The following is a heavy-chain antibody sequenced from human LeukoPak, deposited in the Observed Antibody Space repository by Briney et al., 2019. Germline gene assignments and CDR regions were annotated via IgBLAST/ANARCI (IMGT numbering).Heavy chain of an antibody. Sequence: PGGSLRLSCAASGFTFSSYGMHWVRQAPGKGLEWVAFIRYGGSNKYYADSVKGRFTISRDNSKNTLYLQMNSLRAEDTAVYYCAKDRDYYDSSGPPNYWGQGTLVTVSS. D-gene: IGHD3-22*01. CDR2: IRYGGSNK. V-gene: IGHV3-30*02. J-gene: IGHJ4*02. CDR3: AKDRDYYDSSGPPNY. CDR1: GFTFSSYG.